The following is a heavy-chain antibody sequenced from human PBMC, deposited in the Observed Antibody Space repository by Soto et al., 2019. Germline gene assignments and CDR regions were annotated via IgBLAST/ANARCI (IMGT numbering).Heavy chain of an antibody. CDR3: ERGAVRQQDDAFDI. CDR1: GFTFSSYG. D-gene: IGHD6-13*01. J-gene: IGHJ3*02. Sequence: SLRLSCAASGFTFSSYGMHWVRQAPGKGLEWVAVIWYDGSNKYYADSVKGRFTISRDNSKNTLYLQMNSLRAEDTAVYYCERGAVRQQDDAFDIWGQGTMVTVSS. CDR2: IWYDGSNK. V-gene: IGHV3-33*01.